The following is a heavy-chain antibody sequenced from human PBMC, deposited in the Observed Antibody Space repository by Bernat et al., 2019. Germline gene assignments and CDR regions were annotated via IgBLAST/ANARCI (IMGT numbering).Heavy chain of an antibody. CDR2: ISSSGSTI. D-gene: IGHD2-8*01. CDR1: GFTFSSYE. CDR3: GMADKRYYFDY. Sequence: EVQLVESGGGLVQPGGSLRLSCAASGFTFSSYEMNWVRQAPGKGLEWVSYISSSGSTIYYADCVKGRFTISRNNAKNSLYLQMNSLRAEDTAVYYCGMADKRYYFDYWGQGTLVTVAS. V-gene: IGHV3-48*03. J-gene: IGHJ4*02.